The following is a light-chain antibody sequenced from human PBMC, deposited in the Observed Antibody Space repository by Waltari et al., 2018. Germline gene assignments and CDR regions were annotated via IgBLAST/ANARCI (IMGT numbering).Light chain of an antibody. CDR1: SSDVGGYNY. Sequence: QSALTQPHSVSGSPGQSVTISCTGTSSDVGGYNYVSWFQQHPGKAPKLMIHDVSKRPSGVPDRFSGSKSGNTASLTISGLQADDETDYYCCSYAGRYTWVFGGGTKLTVL. CDR2: DVS. J-gene: IGLJ3*02. CDR3: CSYAGRYTWV. V-gene: IGLV2-11*01.